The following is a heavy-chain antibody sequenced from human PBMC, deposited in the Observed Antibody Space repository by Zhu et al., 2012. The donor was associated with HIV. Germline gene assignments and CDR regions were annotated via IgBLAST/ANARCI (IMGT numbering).Heavy chain of an antibody. CDR2: IYSTGNT. V-gene: IGHV4-30-4*08. D-gene: IGHD1-26*01. CDR1: GGSISSGGHY. CDR3: VRGRESGNYYGGVSWFDP. Sequence: QVQLQESGPRLVKPSRTLSLSCIVSGGSISSGGHYWSWVRQTPGRGLEWIGSIYSTGNTYYNASLESRHTVSVDKSRNRFSLTVTSVTAADTAVYCCVRGRESGNYYGGVSWFDPGAREPWSPSP. J-gene: IGHJ5*02.